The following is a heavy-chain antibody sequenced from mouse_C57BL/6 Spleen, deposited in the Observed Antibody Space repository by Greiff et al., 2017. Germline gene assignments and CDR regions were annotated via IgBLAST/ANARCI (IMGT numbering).Heavy chain of an antibody. CDR3: ARRRGSSHFDY. J-gene: IGHJ2*01. D-gene: IGHD1-1*01. CDR2: IDPSDSYT. Sequence: QVQLQQPGAELVMPGASVKLSCKASGYTFTSYWMHWVKQRPGQGLEWIGEIDPSDSYTNYNQKFKGKSTLTVDKSSSTSYMQLSSLTSEDSAVYYCARRRGSSHFDYWGQGTTLTVSS. V-gene: IGHV1-69*01. CDR1: GYTFTSYW.